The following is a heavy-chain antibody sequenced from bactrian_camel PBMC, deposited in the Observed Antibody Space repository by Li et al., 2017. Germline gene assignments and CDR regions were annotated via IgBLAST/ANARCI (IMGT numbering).Heavy chain of an antibody. CDR1: LYAYSTYC. Sequence: HVQLVESGGGSVQAGGSLRLSCSTSLYAYSTYCLAWFRQAPGKEREAIAAIGSDGTTAYADSVKGRFTISRDNAKNTVYLQMNSLKPEDTAVYYCVRVGGATEGDYWGQGTQVTVS. CDR3: VRVGGATEGDY. D-gene: IGHD4*01. J-gene: IGHJ4*01. CDR2: IGSDGTT. V-gene: IGHV3S53*01.